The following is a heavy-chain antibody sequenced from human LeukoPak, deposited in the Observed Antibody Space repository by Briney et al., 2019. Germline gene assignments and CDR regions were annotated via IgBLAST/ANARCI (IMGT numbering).Heavy chain of an antibody. CDR1: GFNFTNHW. CDR2: LNHDGSTT. Sequence: GGSLRLSCAASGFNFTNHWMHWFRHAPGKGLLWVSRLNHDGSTTTYADFVKGRFTISRDNAKKTLYLQMNSLTAEDTAVYFCARGRPRGYSGFVSDHWGQGTPISVSS. D-gene: IGHD5-12*01. V-gene: IGHV3-74*03. CDR3: ARGRPRGYSGFVSDH. J-gene: IGHJ5*02.